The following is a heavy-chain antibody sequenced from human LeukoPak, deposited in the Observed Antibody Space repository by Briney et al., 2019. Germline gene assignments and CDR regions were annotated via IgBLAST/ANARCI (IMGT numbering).Heavy chain of an antibody. CDR2: INHSGST. D-gene: IGHD1-26*01. J-gene: IGHJ2*01. CDR3: ARVYYSGSYDYWYFDL. Sequence: SETLSLTCGVYDGSFSSYYWSWIRQPPGRGLEWIGEINHSGSTNYNPSLKSRLTISVDTSKNQFSLKLSSVTAADTAVYYCARVYYSGSYDYWYFDLWGRGTLVTVSS. CDR1: DGSFSSYY. V-gene: IGHV4-34*01.